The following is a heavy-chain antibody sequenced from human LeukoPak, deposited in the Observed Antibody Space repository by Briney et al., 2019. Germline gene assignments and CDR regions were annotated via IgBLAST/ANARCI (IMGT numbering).Heavy chain of an antibody. CDR3: AKDFRIGYSAHFDY. J-gene: IGHJ4*02. Sequence: PGESLRLSCAASGFTFSSYAMSWVRQAPEKGLEFVSGIYENGGTTYYADSVKGRFSISRDNSKNTLYLQMDSLRGEDTAVYYCAKDFRIGYSAHFDYWGQGALVTVSS. V-gene: IGHV3-23*01. CDR2: IYENGGTT. CDR1: GFTFSSYA. D-gene: IGHD2-21*01.